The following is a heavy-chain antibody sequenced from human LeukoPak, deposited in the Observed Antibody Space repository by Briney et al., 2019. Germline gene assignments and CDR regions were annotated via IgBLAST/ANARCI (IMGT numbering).Heavy chain of an antibody. V-gene: IGHV3-21*04. CDR3: ARDSRKYQPGSYFQH. J-gene: IGHJ1*01. D-gene: IGHD2-2*01. Sequence: GGSLRLSCAASGFTFSSYSMNWVRQAPGKGLEWVSSISSSSSYIYYADSVKGRFTISRDNAKNSLYLQMNSLRAEDTAVYYCARDSRKYQPGSYFQHWGQGTLVTVSS. CDR2: ISSSSSYI. CDR1: GFTFSSYS.